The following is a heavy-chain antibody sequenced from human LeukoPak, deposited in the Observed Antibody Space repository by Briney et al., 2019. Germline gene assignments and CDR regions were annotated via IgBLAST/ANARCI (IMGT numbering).Heavy chain of an antibody. CDR3: ATYTHWVAGDV. J-gene: IGHJ6*02. D-gene: IGHD3-16*01. V-gene: IGHV3-7*01. Sequence: GGSLRLSCAPSGFKFSAYAMTWVRQAPGKGLEWVANMNQDGSEKDYVDSVKGRFTISRDNARNSLYLQMGSLRAEDTAVYYCATYTHWVAGDVWGQGTTVTVSS. CDR1: GFKFSAYA. CDR2: MNQDGSEK.